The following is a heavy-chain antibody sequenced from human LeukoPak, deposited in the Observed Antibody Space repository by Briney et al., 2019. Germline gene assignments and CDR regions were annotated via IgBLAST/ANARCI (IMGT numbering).Heavy chain of an antibody. CDR3: ARGRGSGSYYARLYYYYGMDV. CDR1: GFSFSGYY. Sequence: SETLSLTCAVYGFSFSGYYWSWLRQPPGKGLEWFGEINHSGSTNYNTSLKSRVPISVDTSKNHFSLKLGSVTAADTAVYYCARGRGSGSYYARLYYYYGMDVWGKGTTVTVSS. D-gene: IGHD3-10*01. J-gene: IGHJ6*04. V-gene: IGHV4-34*01. CDR2: INHSGST.